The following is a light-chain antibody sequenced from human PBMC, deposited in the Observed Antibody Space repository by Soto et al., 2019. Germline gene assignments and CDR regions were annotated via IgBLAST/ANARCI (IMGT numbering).Light chain of an antibody. J-gene: IGKJ4*01. CDR3: QQRSNS. CDR1: QSVSRS. V-gene: IGKV3-11*01. CDR2: DAS. Sequence: EIVLTQSPATLSLSPGDRAVLSCRPSQSVSRSLTWYQHKAGQAPRLLIYDASTRATGIPRRFSGSGSGTDFTLTISSLEPEDFAVYYCQQRSNSFGGGTKVEIK.